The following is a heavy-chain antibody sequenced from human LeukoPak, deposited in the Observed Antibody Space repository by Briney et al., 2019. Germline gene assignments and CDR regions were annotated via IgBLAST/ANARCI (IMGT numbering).Heavy chain of an antibody. CDR1: GFTFSDHY. D-gene: IGHD3-22*01. V-gene: IGHV3-30*03. CDR2: ISYDGSNK. CDR3: ASSRGYDSSGYSKFDY. Sequence: GGSLRLSCAASGFTFSDHYMDWVRQAPEKGLEWVAVISYDGSNKYYADSVEGRYTISRDNSKNTLYLQMNSLRAEDTAVYYCASSRGYDSSGYSKFDYWGQGTLVTVSS. J-gene: IGHJ4*02.